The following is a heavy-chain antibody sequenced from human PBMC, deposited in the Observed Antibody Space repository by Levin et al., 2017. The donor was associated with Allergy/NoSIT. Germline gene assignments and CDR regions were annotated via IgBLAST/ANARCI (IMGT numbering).Heavy chain of an antibody. V-gene: IGHV4-4*02. CDR2: IYHSGST. D-gene: IGHD3-10*01. Sequence: SQTLSLTCAVSGGSISSSNWWSWVRQPPGKGLEWIGEIYHSGSTNYNPSLKSRVTISVDKSKNQFSLKLSSVTAADTAVYYCAGSPRSKTGITMVRGVFAQSIDYWGQGTLVTVSS. CDR1: GGSISSSNW. CDR3: AGSPRSKTGITMVRGVFAQSIDY. J-gene: IGHJ4*02.